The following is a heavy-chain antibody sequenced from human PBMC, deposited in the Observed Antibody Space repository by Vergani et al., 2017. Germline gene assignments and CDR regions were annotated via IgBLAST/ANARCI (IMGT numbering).Heavy chain of an antibody. CDR1: GFTFSSYS. V-gene: IGHV3-48*02. Sequence: EVQLVESGGGLVQPGGSLRLSCAASGFTFSSYSMNWVRQAPGKGLEWVSYISSSSSTIYYADSVKGRFTISRDNAKNSLYLQMNSLRDEDTAVYYCARVLEPYCGGDCYSGFDYWGQGTLVTVSS. CDR3: ARVLEPYCGGDCYSGFDY. D-gene: IGHD2-21*01. CDR2: ISSSSSTI. J-gene: IGHJ4*02.